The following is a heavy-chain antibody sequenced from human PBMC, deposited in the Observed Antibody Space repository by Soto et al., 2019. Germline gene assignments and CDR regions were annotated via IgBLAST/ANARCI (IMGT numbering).Heavy chain of an antibody. CDR3: ATDRTGVEDAFDL. V-gene: IGHV1-24*01. D-gene: IGHD3-3*01. J-gene: IGHJ3*01. CDR2: FDPEDGET. Sequence: QVQLVQSGAEVKKPGASVKVSCKVSGYTLTELSMHWVRQAPGKGLEWMGGFDPEDGETIYAQKFQGRVTVTEDTSTDTAYMQLSSLRSEDTAVYYCATDRTGVEDAFDLWGQGAMVTVSS. CDR1: GYTLTELS.